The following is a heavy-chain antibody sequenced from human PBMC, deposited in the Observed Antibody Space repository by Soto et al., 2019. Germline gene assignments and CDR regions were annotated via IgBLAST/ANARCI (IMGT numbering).Heavy chain of an antibody. D-gene: IGHD3-9*01. CDR3: ATRSTDYYFY. CDR1: GLTFSSFE. J-gene: IGHJ4*02. Sequence: EVQLLESGGGVVQPGGSLRLSCAVSGLTFSSFEMDWVRQAAGKGPEWISDISRGATTTYYADSVRGRFTISRDDAENSVFLQMDSLRVEDTAIYFCATRSTDYYFYWGQGTLVTVSS. V-gene: IGHV3-48*03. CDR2: ISRGATTT.